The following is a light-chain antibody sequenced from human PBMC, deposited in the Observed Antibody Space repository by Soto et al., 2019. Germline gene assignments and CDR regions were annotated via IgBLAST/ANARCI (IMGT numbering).Light chain of an antibody. CDR1: SSNIGDNT. CDR3: ATWDDSLNGPV. CDR2: GDS. Sequence: QPVLTQPPSASGTPGQRVTISCSGSSSNIGDNTVNWYQQLPGTAPKLLIYGDSHRPSGIPDRVSGSKSGTSASLAISGLQSEDEADYYCATWDDSLNGPVFGGGTKLTVL. J-gene: IGLJ3*02. V-gene: IGLV1-44*01.